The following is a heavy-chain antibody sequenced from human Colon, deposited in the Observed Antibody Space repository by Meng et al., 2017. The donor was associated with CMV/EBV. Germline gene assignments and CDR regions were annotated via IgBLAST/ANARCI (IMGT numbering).Heavy chain of an antibody. CDR2: IKSKANSFAT. Sequence: GGSLRLSCAASGFTFSDSAMHWVRQASGKGLEWVGRIKSKANSFATAYAASLKGRFTISRGDSKNTAYLEMNNLKTEDTAVYYCTRPQYYYDTSAPYPKDYRGQGTLVTVSS. CDR3: TRPQYYYDTSAPYPKDY. J-gene: IGHJ4*02. CDR1: GFTFSDSA. V-gene: IGHV3-73*01. D-gene: IGHD3-22*01.